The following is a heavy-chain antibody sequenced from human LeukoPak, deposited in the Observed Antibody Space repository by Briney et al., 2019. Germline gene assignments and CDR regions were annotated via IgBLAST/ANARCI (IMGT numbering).Heavy chain of an antibody. Sequence: KASQSHSPIWAASAGLMRDNCYYCAWIHEPPWKGLEWFATSYYSGSTYFNRSLESRITLSVDTSRTQFSLRLESVTAADTAVYFCTRHGWRQSGSGYYHDSWGQGLLVTVSS. CDR2: SYYSGST. V-gene: IGHV4-39*01. D-gene: IGHD3-22*01. CDR1: AGLMRDNCYY. J-gene: IGHJ4*02. CDR3: TRHGWRQSGSGYYHDS.